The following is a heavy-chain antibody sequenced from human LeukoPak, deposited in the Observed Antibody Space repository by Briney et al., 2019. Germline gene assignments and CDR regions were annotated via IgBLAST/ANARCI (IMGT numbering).Heavy chain of an antibody. J-gene: IGHJ4*02. D-gene: IGHD6-6*01. CDR3: ARGPNSNWSGLDF. Sequence: RGSLRLSCTASGFSFSGHWMHWARQLPGKGLVWVSRISPTGSTTSYADSVKGRFTVSRDNAKNTLYLQVNNLRAEDTAVYYCARGPNSNWSGLDFWGQGTLLTVSS. CDR2: ISPTGSTT. CDR1: GFSFSGHW. V-gene: IGHV3-74*01.